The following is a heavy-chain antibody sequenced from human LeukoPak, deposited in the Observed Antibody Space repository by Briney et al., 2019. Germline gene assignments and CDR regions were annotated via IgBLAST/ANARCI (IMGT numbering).Heavy chain of an antibody. J-gene: IGHJ6*02. Sequence: GGSLRLSCAASGFTFSSYAMHWVRQAPGKGLEWVAVISYDGSNKYYADSVKGRFTISRDNSKNTLYLQMNSLKTDDTGVYYCTTYHYHASGSPLVSADNNNVDVWGQGTTVIVSS. V-gene: IGHV3-30*07. CDR2: ISYDGSNK. CDR3: TTYHYHASGSPLVSADNNNVDV. CDR1: GFTFSSYA. D-gene: IGHD3-10*01.